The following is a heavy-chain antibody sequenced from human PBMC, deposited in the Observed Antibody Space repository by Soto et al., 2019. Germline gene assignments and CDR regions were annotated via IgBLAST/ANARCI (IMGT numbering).Heavy chain of an antibody. CDR3: ARGDSTDCSNGVCSFFYNHDMDV. Sequence: ASVKVSFKACGYSFTEYHIHWVRQAPGQGLEGLGRINPKSGGTSTAQKFQGWVTMTTDTSISTASMELTRLTSDDTAIYYCARGDSTDCSNGVCSFFYNHDMDVWGQGTTVTVSS. V-gene: IGHV1-2*04. J-gene: IGHJ6*02. CDR2: INPKSGGT. CDR1: GYSFTEYH. D-gene: IGHD2-8*01.